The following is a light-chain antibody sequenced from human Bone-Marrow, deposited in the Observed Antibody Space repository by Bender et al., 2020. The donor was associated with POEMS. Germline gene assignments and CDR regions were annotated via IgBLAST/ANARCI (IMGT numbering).Light chain of an antibody. CDR1: TGAVSSGYY. J-gene: IGLJ2*01. Sequence: QTVVTQEPSLTVSPGGTVTLTCASSTGAVSSGYYANWFQKKAGQAPRSLIYNTENKHSWTPARFSGSLLGGKAALTLSSVQPEDEAEDFCLLYYGGAQLIFGGGTKLTVL. CDR3: LLYYGGAQLI. CDR2: NTE. V-gene: IGLV7-43*01.